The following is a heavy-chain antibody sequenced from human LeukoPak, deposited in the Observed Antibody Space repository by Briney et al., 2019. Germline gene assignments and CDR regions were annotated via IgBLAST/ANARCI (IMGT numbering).Heavy chain of an antibody. CDR1: GGSLSGYY. J-gene: IGHJ4*02. CDR2: INHSGST. D-gene: IGHD1-1*01. CDR3: ARANLQLGRRPFDY. V-gene: IGHV4-34*01. Sequence: PSETLSLTCAVYGGSLSGYYWSWIRQPPGKGPEWIGEINHSGSTNYNPSLKSRVTISVDTSKNQFSLKLTSVTAADTAVYYCARANLQLGRRPFDYWGQGTLVTVSA.